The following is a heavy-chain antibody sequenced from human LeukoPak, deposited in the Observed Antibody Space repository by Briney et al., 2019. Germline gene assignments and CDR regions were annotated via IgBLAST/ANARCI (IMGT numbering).Heavy chain of an antibody. CDR3: AKDWEITIRGWFDG. CDR1: ALSFKEDA. V-gene: IGHV3-23*01. CDR2: IGGSGSIT. Sequence: GGSLRLSRAASALSFKEDAMHWVRHPPGEGLGWVSVIGGSGSITFDPDSVKRPFTIYRDNSRNTVYLEVNSLRAEDTAVYYCAKDWEITIRGWFDGWGQGTLMTVSS. D-gene: IGHD1-14*01. J-gene: IGHJ5*02.